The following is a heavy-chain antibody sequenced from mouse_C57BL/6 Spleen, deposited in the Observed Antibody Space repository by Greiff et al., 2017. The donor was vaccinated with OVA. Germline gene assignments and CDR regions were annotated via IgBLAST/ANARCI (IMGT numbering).Heavy chain of an antibody. J-gene: IGHJ2*01. CDR2: IDPSDSET. CDR3: ARGPFIATVVANDY. CDR1: GYTFTSYW. V-gene: IGHV1-52*01. D-gene: IGHD1-1*01. Sequence: QVQLQQPGAELVRPGSSVKLSCKASGYTFTSYWMHWVKQRPIQGLEWIGNIDPSDSETHYNQKFKDKATLTVDKSSSTAYMQLSSLTSEDSAVYYCARGPFIATVVANDYWGQGTTLTVSS.